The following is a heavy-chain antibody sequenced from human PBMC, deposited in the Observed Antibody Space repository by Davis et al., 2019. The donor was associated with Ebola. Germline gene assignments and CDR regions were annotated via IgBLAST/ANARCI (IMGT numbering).Heavy chain of an antibody. J-gene: IGHJ4*02. Sequence: GESLKISCAASGFTVSSSYMSWVRQAPGKGLEWVSVIYSGGSTYYADSVKGRFTISRDNSKNTLYLHMNSLRVEDTAIFYCAKKTGLETPKPGNFFDFWGQGTLVTVSS. CDR3: AKKTGLETPKPGNFFDF. D-gene: IGHD4-23*01. CDR2: IYSGGST. CDR1: GFTVSSSY. V-gene: IGHV3-53*01.